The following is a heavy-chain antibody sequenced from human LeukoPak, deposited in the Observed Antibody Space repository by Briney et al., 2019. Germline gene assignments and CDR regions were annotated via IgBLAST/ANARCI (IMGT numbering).Heavy chain of an antibody. CDR1: GFTFSSYW. CDR3: ARGYYGSGTLLDY. Sequence: GGSLRLSCAASGFTFSSYWMHWVRQAPGKGLVWVSRINSGGSSTSYADSVKGRFTISRDNAKNTLYLQMNSLRAEDTAVYYCARGYYGSGTLLDYWGQGTLVTVSS. J-gene: IGHJ4*02. V-gene: IGHV3-74*01. CDR2: INSGGSST. D-gene: IGHD3-10*01.